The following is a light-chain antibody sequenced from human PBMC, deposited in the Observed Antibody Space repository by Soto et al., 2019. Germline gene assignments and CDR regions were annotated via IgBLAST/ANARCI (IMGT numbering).Light chain of an antibody. V-gene: IGKV1-39*01. J-gene: IGKJ2*01. CDR3: QKTYSIPT. Sequence: DIQMTQSPSSLSASVGDRVIITCRASQSISTHLNWYQQKPGKAPKVLIYAASNLQSGVPSRFGGSGSGTDVTITIISLQHEDLASYYCQKTYSIPTFGQGTRLEIK. CDR1: QSISTH. CDR2: AAS.